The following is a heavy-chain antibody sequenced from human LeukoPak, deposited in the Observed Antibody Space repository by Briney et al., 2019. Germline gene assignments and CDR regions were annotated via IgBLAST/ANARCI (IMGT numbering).Heavy chain of an antibody. J-gene: IGHJ4*02. CDR3: ARDPGVGATYFDY. V-gene: IGHV4-30-4*01. Sequence: PSETLSLTCTVSGGSISSGDYYWSWMRQPPGKGPEWIGYIYYSGSTYYNPSLKSRVTISVDTSKNQFSLKLSSVTAADTAVYYCARDPGVGATYFDYWGQGTLVTVSS. CDR2: IYYSGST. D-gene: IGHD1-26*01. CDR1: GGSISSGDYY.